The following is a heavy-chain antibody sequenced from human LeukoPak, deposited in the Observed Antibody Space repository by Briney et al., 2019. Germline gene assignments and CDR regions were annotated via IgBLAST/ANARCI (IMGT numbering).Heavy chain of an antibody. CDR2: IYHSGST. CDR1: GGSISSSNW. CDR3: ARNYGDYVSYFDY. V-gene: IGHV4-4*02. D-gene: IGHD4-17*01. J-gene: IGHJ4*02. Sequence: SRTLSLTCAVSGGSISSSNWWSWVRQPPGKGLEWIGEIYHSGSTNYNPSLKSRVTISVDKSKNQFSLKLSSVTALDTAVYYCARNYGDYVSYFDYWGQGTLVTVSS.